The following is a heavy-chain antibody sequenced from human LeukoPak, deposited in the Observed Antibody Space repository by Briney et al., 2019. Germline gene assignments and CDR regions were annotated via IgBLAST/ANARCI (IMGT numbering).Heavy chain of an antibody. CDR2: ISAYNGNT. CDR1: GGTFSSYA. V-gene: IGHV1-18*01. Sequence: EASVKVSCKASGGTFSSYAISWVRQAPGQGLEWMGWISAYNGNTNYAQKLQGRVTMTTDTSTSTAYMELRSLRSDDTAVYYCARDRDIVVVPAAISAYYYMDVWGKGTTVTVSS. CDR3: ARDRDIVVVPAAISAYYYMDV. D-gene: IGHD2-2*01. J-gene: IGHJ6*03.